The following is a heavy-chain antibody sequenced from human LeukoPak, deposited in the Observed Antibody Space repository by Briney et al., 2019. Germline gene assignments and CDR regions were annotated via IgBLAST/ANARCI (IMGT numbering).Heavy chain of an antibody. V-gene: IGHV3-30*04. CDR3: ARVDDLDAFDI. CDR1: GFTFSSYA. Sequence: GRSLRLSCAASGFTFSSYAMHWVRQAPGKGLEWVAVKSDDGSNKYYADSVKGRFTIPRDNSKNTLYLQMNSLRPEDTAVYYCARVDDLDAFDIWGQGTMVTVSS. J-gene: IGHJ3*02. D-gene: IGHD2-2*03. CDR2: KSDDGSNK.